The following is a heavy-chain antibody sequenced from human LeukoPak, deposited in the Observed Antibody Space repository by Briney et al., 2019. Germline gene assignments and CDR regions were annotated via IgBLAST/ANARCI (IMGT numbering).Heavy chain of an antibody. D-gene: IGHD3-3*01. CDR2: ISGSGGST. V-gene: IGHV3-23*01. Sequence: GGSLRLSCAASGFTFSSYAMSWVRQAPGKGLERVSAISGSGGSTYYADSVKGRFTISRDNSKNTLYLQMNSLRAEDTAVYYCAKLFGVVIIPDYFDYWGQGTLVTVSS. CDR3: AKLFGVVIIPDYFDY. CDR1: GFTFSSYA. J-gene: IGHJ4*02.